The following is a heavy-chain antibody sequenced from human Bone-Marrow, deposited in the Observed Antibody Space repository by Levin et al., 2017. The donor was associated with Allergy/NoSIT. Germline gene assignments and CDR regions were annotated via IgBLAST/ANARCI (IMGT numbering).Heavy chain of an antibody. J-gene: IGHJ4*02. V-gene: IGHV6-1*01. D-gene: IGHD6-13*01. Sequence: RSQTLSLTCAISGDSVSSNSAAWNWIRQSPSRGLEWLGRTYYKSKWYNEYAVSVRSRITINPDTSTNQLSLQLDSVTPEDTAVYYCARAKGAAPGTGGTFDYWGQGIQVIVSS. CDR1: GDSVSSNSAA. CDR2: TYYKSKWYN. CDR3: ARAKGAAPGTGGTFDY.